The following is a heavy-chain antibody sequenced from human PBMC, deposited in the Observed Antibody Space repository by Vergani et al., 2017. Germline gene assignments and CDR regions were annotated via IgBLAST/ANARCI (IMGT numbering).Heavy chain of an antibody. CDR2: IYPADSDT. CDR1: EYSFGNYW. D-gene: IGHD1-1*01. Sequence: EVELVQSGPEMRTPGESLTISCKRSEYSFGNYWIGWVRQMPGKGLEWVAIIYPADSDTRYSPSFQGQVTISPDKSISTAFLQWDSLKASDTALYYCARHTTYSDSWGQGTLVTVSS. J-gene: IGHJ4*02. CDR3: ARHTTYSDS. V-gene: IGHV5-51*01.